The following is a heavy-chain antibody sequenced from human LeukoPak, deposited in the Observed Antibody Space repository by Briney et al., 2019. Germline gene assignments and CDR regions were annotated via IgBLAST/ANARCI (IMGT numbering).Heavy chain of an antibody. D-gene: IGHD2-15*01. V-gene: IGHV4-30-4*01. CDR3: ARAGVELVAATSFDY. CDR2: IYYSGST. Sequence: SQTLSLTCTVSGGSISSGDYYWSWIRQPPGKGLEWIGYIYYSGSTYYNPSLKSRVTISVDTPKNQFSLELSSVTAADTAVYYCARAGVELVAATSFDYWGQGTLVTVSS. J-gene: IGHJ4*02. CDR1: GGSISSGDYY.